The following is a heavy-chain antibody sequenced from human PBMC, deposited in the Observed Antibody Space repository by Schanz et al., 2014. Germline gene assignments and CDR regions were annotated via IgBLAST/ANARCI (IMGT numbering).Heavy chain of an antibody. V-gene: IGHV3-33*01. D-gene: IGHD2-2*01. J-gene: IGHJ3*01. CDR1: GFTFSSYG. Sequence: QVQLVESGGGVVQPGRSLRLSCATSGFTFSSYGMHWVRQAPGKGLEWVAVIWFDGNNKYYADSVKGRFTISRDNSKNTLYLQMNSLRAEDTAVYYCASSRTRYCSSTSCVPGAFDFWGQGTLVTVSS. CDR2: IWFDGNNK. CDR3: ASSRTRYCSSTSCVPGAFDF.